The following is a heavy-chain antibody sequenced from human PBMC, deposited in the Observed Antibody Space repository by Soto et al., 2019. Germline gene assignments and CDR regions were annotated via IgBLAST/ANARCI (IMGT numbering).Heavy chain of an antibody. V-gene: IGHV4-31*03. Sequence: QEQLQESGPGLVKPSQTLSLTCTVSGGAISSGGYYWSRIRQYPGKGLEWIGYIYYSGSTYYNPSLKSRVSISADTSQNQFSLNLNSVTAADTAVYSCARDRRTTTLWDVWGQGTTVTVSS. CDR3: ARDRRTTTLWDV. CDR2: IYYSGST. CDR1: GGAISSGGYY. J-gene: IGHJ6*02. D-gene: IGHD4-17*01.